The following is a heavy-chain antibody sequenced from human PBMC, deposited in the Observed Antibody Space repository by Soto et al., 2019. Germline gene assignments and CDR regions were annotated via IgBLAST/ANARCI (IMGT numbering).Heavy chain of an antibody. CDR3: AAGGVTSVAQFDY. V-gene: IGHV3-13*01. CDR2: IGAAGDT. Sequence: EVQLVESGGGLVQPGGSLRLSCAASGFTFRNYAMHWVRQPTGKGLEWVSGIGAAGDTYYPGSVKGRFTISRKNAKNSLYLQMNSLRAGDTAVYYCAAGGVTSVAQFDYWGQGTLVTVSS. CDR1: GFTFRNYA. J-gene: IGHJ4*02. D-gene: IGHD3-16*01.